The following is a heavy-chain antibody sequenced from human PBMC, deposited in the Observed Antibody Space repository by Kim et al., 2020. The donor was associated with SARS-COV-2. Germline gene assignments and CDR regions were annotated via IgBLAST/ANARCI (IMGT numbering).Heavy chain of an antibody. CDR3: ARDPSDYCSSTTCYLNYFDY. D-gene: IGHD2-2*01. V-gene: IGHV3-30*14. Sequence: GGSLRLSCAASGFTFSNYAMHWVRRAPGKGLEWVGLISHDGSGTYYADSVKGRFTFSRDNSKNTLVLQMNSLRAEDTAVYYCARDPSDYCSSTTCYLNYFDYWSQETLVTVPS. J-gene: IGHJ4*02. CDR2: ISHDGSGT. CDR1: GFTFSNYA.